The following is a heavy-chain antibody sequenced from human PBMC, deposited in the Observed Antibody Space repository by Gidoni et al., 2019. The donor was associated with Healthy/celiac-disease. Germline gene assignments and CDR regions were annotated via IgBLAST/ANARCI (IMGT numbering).Heavy chain of an antibody. CDR1: GGTFSSYA. V-gene: IGHV1-69*01. CDR3: ARELDSSSSVYFDY. D-gene: IGHD6-6*01. CDR2: FLPIVGTA. Sequence: QVQLVQSGAEVQKPGSSVKVSCKASGGTFSSYAISWVRQAPGQGLEWIGGFLPIVGTANYAQKCQGRVTITADEATSTAYMDRSSLRSEDTALYYCARELDSSSSVYFDYWGQGTLVTVSS. J-gene: IGHJ4*02.